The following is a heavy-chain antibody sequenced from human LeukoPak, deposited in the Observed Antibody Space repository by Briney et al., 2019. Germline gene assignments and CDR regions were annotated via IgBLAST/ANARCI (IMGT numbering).Heavy chain of an antibody. J-gene: IGHJ4*02. Sequence: PSETLSLTCTVSGVSISSSNSYWGWIRQPPGKGLEWIGSIYYSGNTYYNASLKSQVSISIDTSKNQFSLRLTSVTAADTAVYYCASLPTYVLRYFDVHPTDDYWGQGTLVTVSS. D-gene: IGHD3-9*01. CDR3: ASLPTYVLRYFDVHPTDDY. CDR1: GVSISSSNSY. V-gene: IGHV4-39*01. CDR2: IYYSGNT.